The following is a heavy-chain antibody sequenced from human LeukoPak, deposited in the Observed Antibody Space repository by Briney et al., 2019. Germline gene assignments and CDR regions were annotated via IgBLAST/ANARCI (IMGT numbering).Heavy chain of an antibody. D-gene: IGHD3-10*01. Sequence: PGGSLRLSCAASGFAFSSYAMSWVRQAPGKGLEWVSAISGSGGSTYYADSVKGRFTISRDNSKNTLYLRMNSLRAEDTAVYYCARHGSGTYYFDYWGQGTLVTVSS. CDR3: ARHGSGTYYFDY. CDR2: ISGSGGST. J-gene: IGHJ4*02. CDR1: GFAFSSYA. V-gene: IGHV3-23*01.